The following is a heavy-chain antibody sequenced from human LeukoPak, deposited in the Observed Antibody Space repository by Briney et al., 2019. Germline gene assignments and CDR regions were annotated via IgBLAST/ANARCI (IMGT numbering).Heavy chain of an antibody. D-gene: IGHD2-2*02. J-gene: IGHJ4*02. CDR1: GGSFSGYY. CDR2: INHSGST. V-gene: IGHV4-34*01. Sequence: NPSETLSLTCAVYGGSFSGYYWSWIRQPPGKGLEWIGEINHSGSTNYNPSLKSRVTISVDTSKNQFSLKLSSVTAADTAVYYCASLVPATAIPGRGYYFDYWGQGTLVTVSS. CDR3: ASLVPATAIPGRGYYFDY.